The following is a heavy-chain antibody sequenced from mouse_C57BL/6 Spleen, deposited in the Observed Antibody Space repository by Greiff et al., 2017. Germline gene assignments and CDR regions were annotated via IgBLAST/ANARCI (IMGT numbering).Heavy chain of an antibody. D-gene: IGHD1-1*01. CDR3: ATSTTVVAKGYFDV. V-gene: IGHV1-69*01. J-gene: IGHJ1*03. CDR2: IDPSDSYP. Sequence: QVQLQQSGAELVMPGASVKLSCKASGYTFTSYWMHWVKQRPGQGLEWIGEIDPSDSYPNYNQKFKGKSTLTVDTSSSTAYMQLSSLTSEDSAVYYCATSTTVVAKGYFDVWGTGTTATGSS. CDR1: GYTFTSYW.